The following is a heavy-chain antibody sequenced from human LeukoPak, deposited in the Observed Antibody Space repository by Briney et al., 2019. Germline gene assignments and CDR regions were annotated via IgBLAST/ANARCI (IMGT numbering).Heavy chain of an antibody. J-gene: IGHJ6*02. D-gene: IGHD6-13*01. CDR3: ARHIQDFLDRDGYSSSWYYYYYGMDV. V-gene: IGHV4-39*01. CDR1: GGSISSSSYY. CDR2: IYYSGST. Sequence: PSETLSLTCTVSGGSISSSSYYWGWIRQPPGKGLEWIGSIYYSGSTYYYPSLKSRVTISVDTSKNQFSLKLSSVTAADTAVYYCARHIQDFLDRDGYSSSWYYYYYGMDVWGQGTTVTVSS.